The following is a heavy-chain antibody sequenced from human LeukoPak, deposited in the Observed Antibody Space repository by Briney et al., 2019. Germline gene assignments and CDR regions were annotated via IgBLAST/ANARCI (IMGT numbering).Heavy chain of an antibody. CDR2: TNPNSGNT. CDR1: GYTFTSYD. V-gene: IGHV1-8*01. D-gene: IGHD3-9*01. CDR3: ASGAVLRYFDWLLKSYYYYYYGMDV. J-gene: IGHJ6*02. Sequence: ASVKVSCKASGYTFTSYDINWVRQATGQGLEWMGWTNPNSGNTGYAQKFQGRVTMTRNTSISTAYMELSSLRSEDTAVYYCASGAVLRYFDWLLKSYYYYYYGMDVWGQGTTVTVSS.